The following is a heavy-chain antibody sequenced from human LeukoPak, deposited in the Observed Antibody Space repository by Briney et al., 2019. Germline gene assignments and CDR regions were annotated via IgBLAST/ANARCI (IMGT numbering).Heavy chain of an antibody. V-gene: IGHV3-74*01. CDR3: VSFYETY. Sequence: GGSLRLSCAASGNYWMHWVRQAPGKGLVWVSHINSDGSWTSYADSVKGRFTISKDNAKNTVYLQINNLRAEDTAVYYCVSFYETYWGRGTLVTVSS. D-gene: IGHD2-2*01. J-gene: IGHJ4*02. CDR2: INSDGSWT. CDR1: GNYW.